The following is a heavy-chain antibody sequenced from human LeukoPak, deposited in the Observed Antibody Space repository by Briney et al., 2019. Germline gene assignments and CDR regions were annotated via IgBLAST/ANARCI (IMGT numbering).Heavy chain of an antibody. CDR2: IVGSGSTT. D-gene: IGHD2-21*02. CDR3: AKEHYVVVTATYDF. J-gene: IGHJ4*02. Sequence: GGSLRLSCAASGFTFSSFGMSWVRQTPGKGLEWVSGIVGSGSTTYYADSVKGRLTISRDNSKNTLYLQMNSLRAEDTAVYYCAKEHYVVVTATYDFWGPGTLVAVSS. V-gene: IGHV3-23*01. CDR1: GFTFSSFG.